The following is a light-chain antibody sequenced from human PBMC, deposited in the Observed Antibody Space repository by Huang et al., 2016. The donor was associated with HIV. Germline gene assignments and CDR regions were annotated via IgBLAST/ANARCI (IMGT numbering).Light chain of an antibody. CDR2: GAS. CDR1: QSVSSSY. J-gene: IGKJ1*01. V-gene: IGKV3-20*01. CDR3: QQYGSSPPT. Sequence: EIVLTQSPGTLSLSPGERATLSCRAMQSVSSSYFAWYQQKPGQAPRLLIYGASSRATGIPDRFSGSGSGTDFTLTISRLEPEDFAVYYCQQYGSSPPTFGQGTKVEIK.